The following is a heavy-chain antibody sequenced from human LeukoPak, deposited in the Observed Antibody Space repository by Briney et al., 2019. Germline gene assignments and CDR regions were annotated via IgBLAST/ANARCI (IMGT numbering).Heavy chain of an antibody. V-gene: IGHV1-2*02. D-gene: IGHD2-8*01. CDR2: INPNSGGT. J-gene: IGHJ6*03. CDR1: GYTFTGYY. CDR3: ARGGLRVMVYRLYYMDV. Sequence: ASVKVSCKASGYTFTGYYMHWVRQAPGQGLEWMGWINPNSGGTNYAQKFQGRVTMTRDTSISTAYMELTRLRSDDTAVYYCARGGLRVMVYRLYYMDVRGKGTTVTVSS.